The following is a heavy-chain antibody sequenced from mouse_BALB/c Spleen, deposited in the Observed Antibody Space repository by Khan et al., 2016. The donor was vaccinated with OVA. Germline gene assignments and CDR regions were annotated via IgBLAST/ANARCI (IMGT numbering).Heavy chain of an antibody. CDR2: TAXPNGNT. CDR3: ARMARK. Sequence: EQAMDWIATTAXPNGNTKYDPKFQGKATITADTSSNTAYLQLSSLTSEDTAVYYCARMARKWGQGTTLTVSS. J-gene: IGHJ2*01. V-gene: IGHV14-3*02.